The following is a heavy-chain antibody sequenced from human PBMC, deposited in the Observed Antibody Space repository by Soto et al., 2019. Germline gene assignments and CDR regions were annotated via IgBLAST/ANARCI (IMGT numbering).Heavy chain of an antibody. CDR1: GFTFDDYT. CDR2: ISWDGGST. J-gene: IGHJ4*02. Sequence: GGSLRLSCAASGFTFDDYTMHWVRQAPGKGLEWVSLISWDGGSTYYADSVKGRFTISRDNSKNSLYLQMNSLRTEDTALYYCAKDINSSGWYRFDYWGQGTLVTVSS. D-gene: IGHD6-19*01. CDR3: AKDINSSGWYRFDY. V-gene: IGHV3-43*01.